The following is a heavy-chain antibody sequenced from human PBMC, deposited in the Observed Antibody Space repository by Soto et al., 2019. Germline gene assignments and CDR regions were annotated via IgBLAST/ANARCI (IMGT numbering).Heavy chain of an antibody. CDR1: GFTFSSYS. Sequence: PGGSLRLSCAASGFTFSSYSMNWVRQAPGKGLEWVSSISSSSSYIYYADSVKGRFTISRDNAKNSLYLQMNSLRAEDTAVYYCARVYCSGGSCYYYYGMDVWGQGTTVTVSS. CDR2: ISSSSSYI. CDR3: ARVYCSGGSCYYYYGMDV. D-gene: IGHD2-15*01. V-gene: IGHV3-21*01. J-gene: IGHJ6*02.